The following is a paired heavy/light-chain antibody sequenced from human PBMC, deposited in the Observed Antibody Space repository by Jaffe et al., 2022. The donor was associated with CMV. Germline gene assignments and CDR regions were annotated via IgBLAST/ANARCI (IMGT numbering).Light chain of an antibody. CDR3: QKYNSAPIFT. J-gene: IGKJ3*01. CDR1: QGISNY. CDR2: AAS. V-gene: IGKV1-27*01. Sequence: DIQMTQSPSSLSASVGDRVTITCRASQGISNYLAWYQQKPGKVPKLLIYAASTLQSGVPSRFSGSGSGTDFTLTISSLQPEDVATYYCQKYNSAPIFTFGPGTKVDIK.
Heavy chain of an antibody. CDR1: GFTFSSYA. CDR2: ISGSGGST. J-gene: IGHJ4*02. D-gene: IGHD2-15*01. V-gene: IGHV3-23*04. CDR3: ARLLGYCSGGSCYEVDY. Sequence: EVQLVESGGGLVQPGGSLRLSCAASGFTFSSYAMSWVRQAPGKGLEWVSAISGSGGSTYYADSVKGRFTISRDNSKNTLYLQMNSLRAEDTAVYYCARLLGYCSGGSCYEVDYWGQGTLVTVSS.